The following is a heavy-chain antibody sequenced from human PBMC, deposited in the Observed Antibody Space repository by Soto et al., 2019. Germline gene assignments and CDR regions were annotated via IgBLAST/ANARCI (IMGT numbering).Heavy chain of an antibody. Sequence: GASVKVSCKASGYTFTSYGISWVRQAPGQGLEWMGWISAYNGNTNYAQKLQGRVTMTTDTSTSTAYMELRSLRSDDTAVYYCARDKTRGGYYPTVGYWGQGTLVTVSS. CDR3: ARDKTRGGYYPTVGY. J-gene: IGHJ4*02. CDR1: GYTFTSYG. D-gene: IGHD3-22*01. V-gene: IGHV1-18*01. CDR2: ISAYNGNT.